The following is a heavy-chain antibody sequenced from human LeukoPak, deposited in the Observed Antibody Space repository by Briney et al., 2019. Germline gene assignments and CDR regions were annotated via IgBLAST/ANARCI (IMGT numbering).Heavy chain of an antibody. CDR2: IRNDGSNK. Sequence: GGSLRLSCAASGFTFSSYAMSWVRQAPGKGLEWVAFIRNDGSNKYYGDSVKGRFTISRDPSKNTVYLQMDSLRPDDTALYYCAKEQFDPWGQGTLVIVSS. J-gene: IGHJ5*02. CDR3: AKEQFDP. CDR1: GFTFSSYA. V-gene: IGHV3-30*02.